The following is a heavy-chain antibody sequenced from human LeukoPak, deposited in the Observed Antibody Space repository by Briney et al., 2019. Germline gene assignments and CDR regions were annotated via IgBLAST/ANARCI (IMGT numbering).Heavy chain of an antibody. CDR2: IYYSGST. D-gene: IGHD3-10*01. V-gene: IGHV4-59*01. J-gene: IGHJ4*02. CDR1: GGSMSTYY. CDR3: ARVVYSGSWGYFDY. Sequence: SETLSLTCTVSGGSMSTYYWSWIRQSPGKGLEWIGYIYYSGSTSYNPSLKSRLTISIDTSKTQFYLKLSSVTATDTAVYYCARVVYSGSWGYFDYWGQGILVTVSS.